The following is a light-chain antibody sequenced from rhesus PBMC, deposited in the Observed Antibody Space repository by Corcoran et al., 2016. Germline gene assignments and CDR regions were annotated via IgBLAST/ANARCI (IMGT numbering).Light chain of an antibody. J-gene: IGKJ4*01. CDR1: QGISSW. CDR3: QQHKSYPLT. V-gene: IGKV1-33*02. Sequence: DIHMTQSPASVSASVGDRVTITCQASQGISSWLAWYQQNPGKAPKFLIYAASILQSGVPSRFSGSGSWTDFTLTISSLQPEELATYYCQQHKSYPLTIGGGTKVEI. CDR2: AAS.